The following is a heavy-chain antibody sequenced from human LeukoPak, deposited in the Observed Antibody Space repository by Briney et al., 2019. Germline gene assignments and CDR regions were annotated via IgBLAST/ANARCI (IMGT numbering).Heavy chain of an antibody. V-gene: IGHV5-51*01. CDR1: GYSFTTYW. Sequence: GESLKISWVGSGYSFTTYWIAWVRQMPGKGLEWMGIIYPGDSDTRYSPSFQGQVTISADKSIRTAYLQWSSLKASDTAMYYCARLSETATRPVDIWGQGTMVTVSS. D-gene: IGHD5-24*01. CDR3: ARLSETATRPVDI. CDR2: IYPGDSDT. J-gene: IGHJ3*02.